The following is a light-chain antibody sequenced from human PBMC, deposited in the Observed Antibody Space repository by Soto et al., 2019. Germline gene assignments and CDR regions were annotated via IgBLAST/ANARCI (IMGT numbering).Light chain of an antibody. CDR2: GAS. J-gene: IGKJ3*01. CDR3: HQYGSSPFT. Sequence: EIVLTQSPGTLSLSPEERATLSCRANQSVSSINLAWYHQKPGQAPRLLIYGASSRATGIPDRFSGSESGTAFTLTISRLKPEDFAVYYCHQYGSSPFTFGPGTKVDIK. V-gene: IGKV3-20*01. CDR1: QSVSSIN.